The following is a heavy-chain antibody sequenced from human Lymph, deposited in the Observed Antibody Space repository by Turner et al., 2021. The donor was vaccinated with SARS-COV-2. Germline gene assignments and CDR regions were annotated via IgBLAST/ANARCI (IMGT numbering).Heavy chain of an antibody. CDR2: IWYDGSNK. J-gene: IGHJ4*02. CDR3: ARGTYYSDRRPLDY. V-gene: IGHV3-33*01. Sequence: QVQLVESGGGVVQPGRSLRLSCAASGFTFSSCGMHWVRQAPGKGLEWVAVIWYDGSNKYYADSVKGRFTISRDNSKNTLYLQMNSLRAEDTAVYYCARGTYYSDRRPLDYWGQGTLVTVSS. D-gene: IGHD3-22*01. CDR1: GFTFSSCG.